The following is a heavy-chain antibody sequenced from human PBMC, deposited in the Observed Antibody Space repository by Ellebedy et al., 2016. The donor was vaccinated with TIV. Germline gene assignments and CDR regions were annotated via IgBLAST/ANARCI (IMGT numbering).Heavy chain of an antibody. J-gene: IGHJ4*02. CDR3: ARIRQWLVADFDY. Sequence: AASVQVSCKASGYTLISYGISWVRQAPGQGLEWMGRISAYNDNTNYAQKFQGRVTMTTDTSTSTAYMELRSLRSDDTAVYYCARIRQWLVADFDYWGQGTLVTVSS. CDR1: GYTLISYG. V-gene: IGHV1-18*01. D-gene: IGHD6-19*01. CDR2: ISAYNDNT.